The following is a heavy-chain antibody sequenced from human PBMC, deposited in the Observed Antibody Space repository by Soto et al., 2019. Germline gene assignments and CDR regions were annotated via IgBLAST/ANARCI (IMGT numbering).Heavy chain of an antibody. CDR2: IIPIFGTA. D-gene: IGHD6-13*01. J-gene: IGHJ4*02. V-gene: IGHV1-69*13. CDR3: ARDQGWKQLVFDY. Sequence: GASVKVSCKASGGTFSSYAISWVRQAPGQGLEWMGGIIPIFGTANYAQKFQGRVTITADESTSTAYMELSSLRSEDTAVYYCARDQGWKQLVFDYWGQGPRSPSPQ. CDR1: GGTFSSYA.